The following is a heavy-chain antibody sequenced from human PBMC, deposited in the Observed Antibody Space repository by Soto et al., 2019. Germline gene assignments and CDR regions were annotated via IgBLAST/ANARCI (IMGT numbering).Heavy chain of an antibody. CDR2: ISYDGSNK. Sequence: GGSLRLSCAASGFTFSRYGMHWVRQAPGKGLEWVAVISYDGSNKYYADSVKGRFTISRDNSKNMLYLQMNSLRAEDTAVYYCAKASQYYDFSVGVWGQGTTVTVSS. J-gene: IGHJ6*02. CDR1: GFTFSRYG. D-gene: IGHD3-3*01. CDR3: AKASQYYDFSVGV. V-gene: IGHV3-30*18.